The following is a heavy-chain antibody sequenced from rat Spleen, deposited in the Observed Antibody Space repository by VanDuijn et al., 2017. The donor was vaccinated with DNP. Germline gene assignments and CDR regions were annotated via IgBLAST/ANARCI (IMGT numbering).Heavy chain of an antibody. V-gene: IGHV3-3*01. Sequence: EVQLQESGPGLVKPSQSLSLTCSVTGYSITSAYRWNWIRKFPGNKLEWMGSINSAGTTKYNPSLKSRISITRDTSKNQVFLQVNSVTTEDTATYHCARWPGYNPPYAMDVWGQGTSVTVSS. D-gene: IGHD1-4*01. J-gene: IGHJ4*01. CDR2: INSAGTT. CDR3: ARWPGYNPPYAMDV. CDR1: GYSITSAYR.